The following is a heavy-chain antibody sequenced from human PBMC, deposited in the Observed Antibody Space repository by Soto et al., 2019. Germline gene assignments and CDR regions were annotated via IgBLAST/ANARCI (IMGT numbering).Heavy chain of an antibody. V-gene: IGHV3-74*01. CDR2: ITSDGSGK. CDR3: LRHFHX. Sequence: WGSLRLSCAASGFTFNTYWMHWVRRPPGKGLVWVSRITSDGSGKTYADSVKVRFTISRDNSKNTLYLQMNSVRADETAVYYSLRHFHXWGQGTMVTVS. J-gene: IGHJ4*02. CDR1: GFTFNTYW.